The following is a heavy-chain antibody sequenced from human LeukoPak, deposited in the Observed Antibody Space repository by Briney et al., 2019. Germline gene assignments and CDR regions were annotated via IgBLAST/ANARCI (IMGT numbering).Heavy chain of an antibody. Sequence: SETLSLTCTVSAGSITNYYWSWIRQPPGKGLEWIGYIYYTGSTNYNPSLKSRVSISVDTSKNQFSLKLSSVTAADTAVYYCARHGGYHSPIDYWGQGTLVTVST. D-gene: IGHD3-22*01. V-gene: IGHV4-59*08. CDR2: IYYTGST. CDR3: ARHGGYHSPIDY. CDR1: AGSITNYY. J-gene: IGHJ4*02.